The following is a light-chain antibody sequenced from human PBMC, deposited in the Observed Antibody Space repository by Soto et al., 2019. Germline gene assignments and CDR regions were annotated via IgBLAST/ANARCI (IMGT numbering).Light chain of an antibody. CDR1: QSVSSSY. V-gene: IGKV3-20*01. J-gene: IGKJ4*01. CDR2: GAS. Sequence: EIVLTQSPGTLSLSPGERATLSCRASQSVSSSYLAWNQQKPGQAPRLLIYGASSRATGIPDRFSGSGSGTDFTLTISRLEPEAFAVYYCQQYGSSPLTFGEGTKVEIK. CDR3: QQYGSSPLT.